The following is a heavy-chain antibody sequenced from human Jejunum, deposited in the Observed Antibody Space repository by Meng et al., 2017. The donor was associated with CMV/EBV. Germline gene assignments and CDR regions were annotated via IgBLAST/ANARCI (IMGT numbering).Heavy chain of an antibody. J-gene: IGHJ4*02. CDR2: LKEDGSEK. D-gene: IGHD1-26*01. CDR3: ARGWSWSLDY. Sequence: CASSGFTFSSYWLHWVRQAPGKGLEWVANLKEDGSEKYYVDSVEGRFTISRDNAKNSLYLQMNTLRAEETAVYYCARGWSWSLDYWGQGTLVTVSS. CDR1: GFTFSSYW. V-gene: IGHV3-7*01.